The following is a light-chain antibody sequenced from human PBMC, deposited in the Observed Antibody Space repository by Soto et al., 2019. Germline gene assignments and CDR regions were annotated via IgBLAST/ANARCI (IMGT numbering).Light chain of an antibody. CDR3: QQRSNWWT. V-gene: IGKV3-11*01. Sequence: EIEVTQSPATLSLSPGERATLSCRASQSVSSHLAWYQQRPGQAPRLLIYDASNRATGIPARFSGSGSGTDFTLTISSLEPEDFAVYYCQQRSNWWTFGQGTKVEIK. CDR1: QSVSSH. J-gene: IGKJ1*01. CDR2: DAS.